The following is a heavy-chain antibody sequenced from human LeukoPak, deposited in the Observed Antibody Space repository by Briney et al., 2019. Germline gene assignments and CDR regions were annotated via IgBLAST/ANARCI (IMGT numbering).Heavy chain of an antibody. D-gene: IGHD3-9*01. Sequence: GGSLRLSCAASGFTFSSYGMHWVRRAPGKGLEWVAVIWYDGSNKYYADSVKGRFTISRDNSKNTLYLQMNSPRAEDTAVYYCAKDLSQFSYWGQGTLITVSS. CDR1: GFTFSSYG. V-gene: IGHV3-33*06. CDR3: AKDLSQFSY. CDR2: IWYDGSNK. J-gene: IGHJ4*02.